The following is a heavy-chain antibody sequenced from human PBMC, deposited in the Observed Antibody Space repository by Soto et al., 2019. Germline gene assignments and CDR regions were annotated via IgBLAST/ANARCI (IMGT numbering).Heavy chain of an antibody. Sequence: EVQLVESGGGLVQPGVSLRLSCETSGFSFSDSWMTWVRQAPGKGLEWVANIKKDSREKYYVDSVKGRFTISRDNAKNSLFLQMDSLRAEDTAVYYCARDPIRGDGYAFDYWGQGTLVTVSP. CDR2: IKKDSREK. V-gene: IGHV3-7*01. J-gene: IGHJ4*02. CDR1: GFSFSDSW. CDR3: ARDPIRGDGYAFDY. D-gene: IGHD5-12*01.